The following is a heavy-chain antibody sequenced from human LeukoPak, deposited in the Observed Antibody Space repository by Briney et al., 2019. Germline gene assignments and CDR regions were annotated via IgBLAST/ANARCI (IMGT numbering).Heavy chain of an antibody. Sequence: PGGSLRLSCAASGFTFSSYAMSWVRQAPGKGLEWVSAISGSGGSTYYADSVKGRFTISRDNSKNTLYLQMNSLRAEDTAVYYCARDLEQQDASGDYWGQGTLVTVSS. V-gene: IGHV3-23*01. J-gene: IGHJ4*02. CDR2: ISGSGGST. CDR3: ARDLEQQDASGDY. D-gene: IGHD6-13*01. CDR1: GFTFSSYA.